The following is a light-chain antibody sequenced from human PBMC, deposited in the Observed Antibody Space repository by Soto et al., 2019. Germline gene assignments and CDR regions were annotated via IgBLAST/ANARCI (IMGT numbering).Light chain of an antibody. V-gene: IGKV1-6*01. J-gene: IGKJ5*01. CDR3: LQDYNYPFT. CDR2: GAS. CDR1: QGIKND. Sequence: AIQMTQSPSSLSGAVGGRVTITCRASQGIKNDLNWYQQKPGKAPQLLIYGASTLQRGVPSRFSGSGSGIDFTLTISSLQPEDFATYYCLQDYNYPFTFGQGTRLEIK.